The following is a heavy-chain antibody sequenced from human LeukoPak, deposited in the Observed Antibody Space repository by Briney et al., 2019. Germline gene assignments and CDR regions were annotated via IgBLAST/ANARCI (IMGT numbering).Heavy chain of an antibody. CDR3: AREGAARLLDY. Sequence: PGGSLRLSCAASGFTFSSYGMHWVRQAPGKGLEWVAVISYDGSNKYYADSVKGRFTISRDNAKNSLYLQMNSLRAEDTAVYYCAREGAARLLDYWGQGTLVTVSS. CDR2: ISYDGSNK. J-gene: IGHJ4*02. V-gene: IGHV3-30*03. D-gene: IGHD6-6*01. CDR1: GFTFSSYG.